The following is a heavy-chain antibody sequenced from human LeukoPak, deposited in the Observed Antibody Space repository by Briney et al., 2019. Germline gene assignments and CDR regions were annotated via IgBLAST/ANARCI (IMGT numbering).Heavy chain of an antibody. D-gene: IGHD6-19*01. Sequence: TTSETLSLTCTVSGGSISSYYWSWIRQPAGKGLEWIGRIYTSGSTNYNPSLKSRVTISVDTSKNQFSLKLSSVTAADTAVYYCARGYSSGFDYWGQGTLVTVSS. V-gene: IGHV4-4*07. J-gene: IGHJ4*02. CDR2: IYTSGST. CDR3: ARGYSSGFDY. CDR1: GGSISSYY.